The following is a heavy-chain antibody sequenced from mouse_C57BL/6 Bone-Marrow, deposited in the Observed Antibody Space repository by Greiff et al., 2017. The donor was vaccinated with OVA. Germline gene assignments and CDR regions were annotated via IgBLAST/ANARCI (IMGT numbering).Heavy chain of an antibody. J-gene: IGHJ2*01. V-gene: IGHV1-52*01. D-gene: IGHD1-1*01. CDR1: GYTFTSYW. Sequence: QVQLQQPGAELVRPGSSVKLSCKASGYTFTSYWMHWVKQRPIQGLEWIGNIDPSDSETHYNQKFKDKATLTVDKSSSTAYMQISSLTSEDSAVYYGAVYYGSSYEDGWGQGTTLTVSS. CDR2: IDPSDSET. CDR3: AVYYGSSYEDG.